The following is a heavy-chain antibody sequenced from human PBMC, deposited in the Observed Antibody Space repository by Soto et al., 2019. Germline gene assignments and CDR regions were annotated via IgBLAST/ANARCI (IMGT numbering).Heavy chain of an antibody. V-gene: IGHV3-9*01. J-gene: IGHJ4*02. CDR2: VSWNSGSI. CDR1: GFTFGDYA. Sequence: EVQLVESGGGLVQPGRSLRLSCAASGFTFGDYAMHWVRQPPGKGLEWVSGVSWNSGSIGYVDSVKGRFSISRDNAKNSLYLQMNSLTAEDTALYYCAKAPGWYSGFDSWGQGTLVTVSS. D-gene: IGHD6-19*01. CDR3: AKAPGWYSGFDS.